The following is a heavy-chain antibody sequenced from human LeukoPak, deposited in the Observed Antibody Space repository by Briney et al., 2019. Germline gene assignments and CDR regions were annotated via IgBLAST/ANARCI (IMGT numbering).Heavy chain of an antibody. CDR2: ISGGGGST. Sequence: PGGSLRLSCAASGFTFTSYSMNWVRQAPGKGLEWVSTISGGGGSTYYADSVKGRLTISRDNSKNTLYLQMNSLRAEDAAVYYCAREGPRGNSQFDYWGQGTLVTVSS. D-gene: IGHD2/OR15-2a*01. J-gene: IGHJ4*02. CDR1: GFTFTSYS. CDR3: AREGPRGNSQFDY. V-gene: IGHV3-23*01.